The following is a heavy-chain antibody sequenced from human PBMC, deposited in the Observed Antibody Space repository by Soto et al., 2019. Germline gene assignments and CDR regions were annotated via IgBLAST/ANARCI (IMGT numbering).Heavy chain of an antibody. J-gene: IGHJ3*02. D-gene: IGHD6-19*01. V-gene: IGHV3-73*01. CDR2: IRSKANSYAT. CDR1: GFTFSGSA. Sequence: GESLKISCAASGFTFSGSAMHWVHQASGKGLEWVGRIRSKANSYATAYAASVKGRFTISRDDSKNTAYLQMNSLKTEDTAVYYCTRHATSGSGSSGDAFDIWGQGTMVTVSS. CDR3: TRHATSGSGSSGDAFDI.